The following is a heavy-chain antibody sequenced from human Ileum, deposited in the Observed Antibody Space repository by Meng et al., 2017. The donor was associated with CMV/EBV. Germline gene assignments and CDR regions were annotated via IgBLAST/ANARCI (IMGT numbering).Heavy chain of an antibody. CDR1: GFRFSSYN. D-gene: IGHD3-10*01. V-gene: IGHV3-21*01. CDR3: VRDPFGQGQY. J-gene: IGHJ4*02. CDR2: ISSGSSNV. Sequence: GESLKISCAASGFRFSSYNMNWVCQAPGKGLEWVSSISSGSSNVYYVDSVKGRFTISGDNAKNSLYLQMNSLRAEDTAVYYCVRDPFGQGQYWGQGTLVTVSS.